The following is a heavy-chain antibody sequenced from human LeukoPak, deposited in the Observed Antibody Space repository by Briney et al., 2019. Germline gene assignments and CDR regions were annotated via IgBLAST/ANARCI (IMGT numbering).Heavy chain of an antibody. CDR3: ARLKAHDSSGYYYTRNAEYFQH. V-gene: IGHV4-39*01. D-gene: IGHD3-22*01. J-gene: IGHJ1*01. CDR1: GDSISSSSYY. Sequence: SETLSLTCTVPGDSISSSSYYWGWIRQPPGKGLEWIGTIYYSGSTYYNPSLESRVTISVDTSKNQFSLKLSSVTAADTAVYYCARLKAHDSSGYYYTRNAEYFQHWGQGTLVTVSS. CDR2: IYYSGST.